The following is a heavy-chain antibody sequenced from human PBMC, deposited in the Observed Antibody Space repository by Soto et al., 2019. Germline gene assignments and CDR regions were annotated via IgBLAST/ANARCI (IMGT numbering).Heavy chain of an antibody. CDR2: IKQDGSEK. V-gene: IGHV3-7*01. D-gene: IGHD4-17*01. Sequence: EVQLVESGGGLVQPGGSLRLSCAASGFTFSSYWMSWVRQAPGKGLEWVANIKQDGSEKYYVDSVKGRFTISRDNAKNSLYLQMNSLSAEDTAVYYCARTYGDYDPCFAYWGQGTLVTVSS. CDR3: ARTYGDYDPCFAY. J-gene: IGHJ4*02. CDR1: GFTFSSYW.